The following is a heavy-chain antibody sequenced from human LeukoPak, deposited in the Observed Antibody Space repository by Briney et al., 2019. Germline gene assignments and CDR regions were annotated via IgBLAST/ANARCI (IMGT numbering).Heavy chain of an antibody. Sequence: GSLRLSCAASGFTFSSYAMHWVRHAPGKGLEWVAVISYDGSNKYYADSVKGRFTISRDNSKNTLYLQMNSLRAEDTAVYYCARPRTGWLQLPPEYWGQGTLVTVSS. CDR3: ARPRTGWLQLPPEY. D-gene: IGHD5-24*01. CDR2: ISYDGSNK. J-gene: IGHJ4*02. CDR1: GFTFSSYA. V-gene: IGHV3-30*01.